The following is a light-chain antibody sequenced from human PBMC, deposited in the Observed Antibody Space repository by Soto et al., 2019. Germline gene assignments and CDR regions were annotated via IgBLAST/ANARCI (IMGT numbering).Light chain of an antibody. CDR3: VLYMGSDIWV. CDR2: STN. V-gene: IGLV8-61*01. J-gene: IGLJ3*02. Sequence: QTVVTQEPSFSVSPGGTVTLTCGLSSGSVSTSDYPSWYQQTPGQAPRTLIYSTNTRSSGVPDRFSGSIVGNKAALTITGAQADDESDYYCVLYMGSDIWVFGGGTKLTVL. CDR1: SGSVSTSDY.